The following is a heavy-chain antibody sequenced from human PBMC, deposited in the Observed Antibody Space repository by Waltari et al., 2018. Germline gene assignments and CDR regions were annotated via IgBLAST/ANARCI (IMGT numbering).Heavy chain of an antibody. V-gene: IGHV3-48*01. CDR2: ISGSGSPT. D-gene: IGHD1-26*01. Sequence: EVQLVESGGGLVQPGGSLRLSCAASGFTFSTYGMNWVRQAPGKGLGWVLHISGSGSPTYYADSVKGRFTISRDNAMNSLYLQMNSLRAEDTAVYYCAPLGASSLTLTAWGQGTLVTVSS. J-gene: IGHJ4*02. CDR3: APLGASSLTLTA. CDR1: GFTFSTYG.